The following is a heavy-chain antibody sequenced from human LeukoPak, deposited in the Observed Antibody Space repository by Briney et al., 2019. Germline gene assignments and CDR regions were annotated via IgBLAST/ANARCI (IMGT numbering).Heavy chain of an antibody. D-gene: IGHD6-13*01. CDR1: GGSISSYY. CDR2: IYYSGST. CDR3: ARSYTSRFFDS. J-gene: IGHJ4*02. Sequence: SETLSLTCTVSGGSISSYYWSWIRQPPGKGLEWIGYIYYSGSTNYSPSLKSRVTILLDTSKNQFSLKLSSVTAADTAVYHCARSYTSRFFDSWGQGTLVTVSS. V-gene: IGHV4-59*08.